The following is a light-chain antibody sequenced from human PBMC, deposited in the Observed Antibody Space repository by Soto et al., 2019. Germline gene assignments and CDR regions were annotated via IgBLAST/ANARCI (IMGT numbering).Light chain of an antibody. CDR2: LNT. CDR3: AAWDDSLTAVV. J-gene: IGLJ3*02. V-gene: IGLV1-44*01. Sequence: QSVLTQPPSASGTPGQRITISCSGNRSNIGTYTVHWYQQLPGTAPTLLIYLNTQRPSGVPGRFSGSKSGTSASLAIGGPQSEDEADYYCAAWDDSLTAVVFGGGTKVTVL. CDR1: RSNIGTYT.